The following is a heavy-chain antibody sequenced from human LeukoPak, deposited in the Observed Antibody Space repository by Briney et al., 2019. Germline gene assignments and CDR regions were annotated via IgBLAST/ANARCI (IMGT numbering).Heavy chain of an antibody. V-gene: IGHV3-30*18. Sequence: GRSLRLSCAASGFTFSSYGMHWVRQAPGKGLEWVAVISYDGSNKYYAGSVKGRFTISRDNSKNTLYLQMNSLRAEDTAVYYCAKGTALDYWGQGTLVTVSS. CDR3: AKGTALDY. D-gene: IGHD5-18*01. J-gene: IGHJ4*02. CDR2: ISYDGSNK. CDR1: GFTFSSYG.